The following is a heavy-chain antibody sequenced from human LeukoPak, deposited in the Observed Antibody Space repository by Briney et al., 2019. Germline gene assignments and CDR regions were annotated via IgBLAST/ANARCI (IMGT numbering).Heavy chain of an antibody. J-gene: IGHJ5*02. CDR1: GGSISSYY. Sequence: SETLSLTCTVSGGSISSYYWSWIRQPPGKGLEGMGYIYYSGSTNYNPSLKSRVTISVDTSKNQFSLKLSSVTAADTAVYYCARTYYDILTGYNNWFDPWGQGTLVTVSS. CDR2: IYYSGST. V-gene: IGHV4-59*08. CDR3: ARTYYDILTGYNNWFDP. D-gene: IGHD3-9*01.